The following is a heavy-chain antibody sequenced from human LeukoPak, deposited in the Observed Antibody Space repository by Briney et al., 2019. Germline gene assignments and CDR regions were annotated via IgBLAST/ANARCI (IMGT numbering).Heavy chain of an antibody. CDR1: TFTFSSYA. J-gene: IGHJ6*03. V-gene: IGHV3-30*04. Sequence: PGGSLRLSCAASTFTFSSYAMHWVRQGPGKGLEWVTVISNDGSNKYYADSVKGRFTISRDNSKNTLDLQMNSLRAEDTAVYYCAREQASYTNPPPFYYYMDVWGKGTTVTVSS. D-gene: IGHD1-1*01. CDR3: AREQASYTNPPPFYYYMDV. CDR2: ISNDGSNK.